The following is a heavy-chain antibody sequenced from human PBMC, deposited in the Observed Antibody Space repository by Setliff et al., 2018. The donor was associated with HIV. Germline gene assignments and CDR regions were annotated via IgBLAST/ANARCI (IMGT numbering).Heavy chain of an antibody. V-gene: IGHV1-46*01. CDR3: ATSTLGWSDDAYDI. CDR1: GYTFTTYY. CDR2: INPSGGST. Sequence: RASVKVSCKASGYTFTTYYIHWVRQAPGQGLEWLGVINPSGGSTSYAQKFQGRVTMTRNPSISTAYMELRRLKSEDTAVYYCATSTLGWSDDAYDIWGQGTMVTVSS. J-gene: IGHJ3*02. D-gene: IGHD3-16*01.